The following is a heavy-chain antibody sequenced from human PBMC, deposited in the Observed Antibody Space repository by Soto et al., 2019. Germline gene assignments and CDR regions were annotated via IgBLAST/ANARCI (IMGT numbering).Heavy chain of an antibody. D-gene: IGHD1-26*01. CDR3: ARERFSGAFDI. Sequence: QVQLVQSGAEVKKPGASVKVSCKTSGYTFTSYDINSVRQATGQGLEWMGWMNPNSGNTAYAQKFQGRVTMTRNTSISTAYMELSSLRCEDTAVYYCARERFSGAFDIWGQGTMVTVSS. CDR1: GYTFTSYD. CDR2: MNPNSGNT. J-gene: IGHJ3*02. V-gene: IGHV1-8*01.